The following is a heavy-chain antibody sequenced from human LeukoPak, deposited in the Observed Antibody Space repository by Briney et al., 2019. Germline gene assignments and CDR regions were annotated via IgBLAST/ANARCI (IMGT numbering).Heavy chain of an antibody. CDR1: GGSISSSSYY. Sequence: SETLSLTCTVSGGSISSSSYYWGWIRQPPGKGLEWIGSIYYSGSTYYNPSLKSRVTISVDTSKNQFSLKLSSVTAADTAVYYCARMGDIVVVPAAAPFDYWGQGTLVTVSS. CDR3: ARMGDIVVVPAAAPFDY. V-gene: IGHV4-39*01. D-gene: IGHD2-2*01. J-gene: IGHJ4*02. CDR2: IYYSGST.